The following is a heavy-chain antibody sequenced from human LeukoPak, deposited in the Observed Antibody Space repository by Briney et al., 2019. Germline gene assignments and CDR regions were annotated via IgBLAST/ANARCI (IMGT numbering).Heavy chain of an antibody. CDR1: GGSFSGYY. CDR3: VRTEGSYYFDS. V-gene: IGHV4-59*01. CDR2: IYYSGST. D-gene: IGHD3-10*01. Sequence: PSETLSLTCAVYGGSFSGYYWSWIRQPPGKELEWIGYIYYSGSTNYNPSLKSRVTISVDTSKNQFSLNLSSVTAADTAVYYCVRTEGSYYFDSWGQGTLVTVSS. J-gene: IGHJ4*02.